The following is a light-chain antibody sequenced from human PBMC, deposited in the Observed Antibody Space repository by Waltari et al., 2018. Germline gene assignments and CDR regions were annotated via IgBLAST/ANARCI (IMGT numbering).Light chain of an antibody. V-gene: IGLV2-14*01. J-gene: IGLJ1*01. CDR1: SSDVGGYNY. CDR3: SSYTSSSTLYV. Sequence: QSALTQPASVSGSPGQSITISCTGTSSDVGGYNYVSWYQLHPGKAPKLMIYEVSKRPSGVSNRFAGSKSGNTASLTISGLQAEDEADYYCSSYTSSSTLYVFGTGTKVTVL. CDR2: EVS.